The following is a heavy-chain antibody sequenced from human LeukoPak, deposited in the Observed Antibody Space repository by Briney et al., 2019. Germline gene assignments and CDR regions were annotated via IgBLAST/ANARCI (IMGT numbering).Heavy chain of an antibody. J-gene: IGHJ4*02. CDR1: GFTFSNAW. V-gene: IGHV3-15*01. CDR3: TTGITMVRGVIQLIDY. Sequence: GGSLRLSCAASGFTFSNAWMSWVRQAPGKGLEWVGRIKSKTDGGTTDYAAPVKCRFTISRDDSKNTLYLQMNSLKTEDTAVYYCTTGITMVRGVIQLIDYWGQRTLVTVSS. CDR2: IKSKTDGGTT. D-gene: IGHD3-10*01.